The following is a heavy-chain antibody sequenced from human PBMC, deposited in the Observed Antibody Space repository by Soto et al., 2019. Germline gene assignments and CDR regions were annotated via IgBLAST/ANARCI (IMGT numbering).Heavy chain of an antibody. V-gene: IGHV3-21*01. D-gene: IGHD2-21*01. CDR2: ISSSSSYI. CDR3: ASWTYSRYAFDI. Sequence: GGSLRLSCAASGFTFSSYSMNWVRQAPGKGLEWVSSISSSSSYIYYADSVKGRFTISRDNAKNSLYLQMNSLRAEDTAVYYCASWTYSRYAFDIWGQGTIVTVSS. CDR1: GFTFSSYS. J-gene: IGHJ3*02.